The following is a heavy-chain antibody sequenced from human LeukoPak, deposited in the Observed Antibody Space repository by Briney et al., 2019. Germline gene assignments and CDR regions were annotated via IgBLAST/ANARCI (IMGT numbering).Heavy chain of an antibody. CDR1: GFTFSSYA. D-gene: IGHD6-6*01. J-gene: IGHJ6*03. CDR3: ARVGSIAARLGYYYYYMDV. CDR2: ILYDGSNK. Sequence: GGSLRLSCAASGFTFSSYAMHWVRPAPGKGLEWGAVILYDGSNKYYADSVKGRFTISRDNSKNTLYLQMNSLRAEDTAVYYCARVGSIAARLGYYYYYMDVWGKGTTVTVSS. V-gene: IGHV3-30*04.